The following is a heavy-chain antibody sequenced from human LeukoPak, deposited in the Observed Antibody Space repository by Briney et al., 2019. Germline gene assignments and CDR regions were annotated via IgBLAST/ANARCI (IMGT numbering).Heavy chain of an antibody. Sequence: GGSLRLSCAASGFTFSSYWMHWVRQAPGKGLVWVSRIKSDGSSTTYADSVKGRLTISRDNAKNTLYLQMNSLRAEDTAVYYCARSDYTNYWGQGTLVTVSS. V-gene: IGHV3-74*01. CDR3: ARSDYTNY. J-gene: IGHJ4*02. CDR1: GFTFSSYW. D-gene: IGHD3-3*01. CDR2: IKSDGSST.